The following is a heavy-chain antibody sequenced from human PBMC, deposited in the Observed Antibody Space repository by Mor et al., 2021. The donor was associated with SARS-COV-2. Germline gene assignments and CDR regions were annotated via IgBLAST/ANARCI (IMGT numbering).Heavy chain of an antibody. D-gene: IGHD1-20*01. V-gene: IGHV4-34*01. J-gene: IGHJ1*01. CDR2: RGTT. Sequence: RGTTNYSPSLKSRITISVDTSKNQLSLKLSSVTAADTALYYCARGPKGGITLAGYYQYWGQGDLVTVSS. CDR3: ARGPKGGITLAGYYQY.